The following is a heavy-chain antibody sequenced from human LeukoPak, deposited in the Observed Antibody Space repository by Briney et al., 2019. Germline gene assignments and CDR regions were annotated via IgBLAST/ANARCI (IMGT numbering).Heavy chain of an antibody. CDR3: ARLMADDSSAIDY. J-gene: IGHJ4*02. V-gene: IGHV4-34*01. CDR2: INHSGST. Sequence: PSETLSLTCAVYGGSFSGYYWSWIRQPPGKGLEWIGEINHSGSTNYNPSLKSRVTISVDTSKNQFSLKLSSVTAADTAVYYCARLMADDSSAIDYWGQGTLVTVSS. D-gene: IGHD3-22*01. CDR1: GGSFSGYY.